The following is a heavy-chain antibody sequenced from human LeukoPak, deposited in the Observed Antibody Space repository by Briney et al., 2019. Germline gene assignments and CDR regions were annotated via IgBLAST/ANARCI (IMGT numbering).Heavy chain of an antibody. J-gene: IGHJ6*03. D-gene: IGHD5-18*01. CDR1: GDSVSSNSAA. CDR3: ARGSGYSYGYYYYYYMDV. CDR2: TYYRSKWYN. Sequence: SQTLSLTCAISGDSVSSNSAAWNWIRQSPSRGLEWLGRTYYRSKWYNDYAVSVKSRITINPDTSKNQFSLKLSSVTAADTAVYYCARGSGYSYGYYYYYYMDVWGKGTTVTVSS. V-gene: IGHV6-1*01.